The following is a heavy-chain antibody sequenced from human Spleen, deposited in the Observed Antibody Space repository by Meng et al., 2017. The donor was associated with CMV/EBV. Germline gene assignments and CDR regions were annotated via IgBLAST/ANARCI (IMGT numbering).Heavy chain of an antibody. CDR1: GGSVSGYY. V-gene: IGHV4-34*01. CDR3: AREEDNWFDP. CDR2: INHSGST. J-gene: IGHJ5*02. Sequence: QVQLTQWGVGLFKASETLSLTCAVYGGSVSGYYWSWIRQPPGKGLEWIGEINHSGSTNYNPSLKSRVTISVDTSKNQFSLKLSSVTAADTAVYYCAREEDNWFDPWGQGTLVTVSS.